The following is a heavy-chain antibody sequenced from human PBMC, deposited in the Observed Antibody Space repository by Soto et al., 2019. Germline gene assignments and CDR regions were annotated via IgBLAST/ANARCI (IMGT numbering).Heavy chain of an antibody. Sequence: QVQLVQSGAEMKRPGASVKVSCKASGYTFSKYDVSWVRQAPGQGLEWLGLISPNRGRASYSEKLQGRVTMSTDTPTTTAYLELRSMRSVDTAVYYCVRQYFDFWTDYPDFDYWGQGTLVTVSS. D-gene: IGHD3-3*01. CDR3: VRQYFDFWTDYPDFDY. CDR2: ISPNRGRA. CDR1: GYTFSKYD. V-gene: IGHV1-18*04. J-gene: IGHJ4*02.